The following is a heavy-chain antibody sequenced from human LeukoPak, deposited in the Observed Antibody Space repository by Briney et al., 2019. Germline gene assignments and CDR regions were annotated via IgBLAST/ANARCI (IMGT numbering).Heavy chain of an antibody. Sequence: SETLSLTCTVSGASISSYYWSWIRQHPGKGLEWIGYIYFSGSTYYSPSLKSRVTISVDTSKNQFSLKLSSVTAADTAVYYSARVLSSGGEDWGRFDYWGQGTLVTVSS. CDR3: ARVLSSGGEDWGRFDY. D-gene: IGHD3-16*01. J-gene: IGHJ4*02. CDR1: GASISSYY. CDR2: IYFSGST. V-gene: IGHV4-59*06.